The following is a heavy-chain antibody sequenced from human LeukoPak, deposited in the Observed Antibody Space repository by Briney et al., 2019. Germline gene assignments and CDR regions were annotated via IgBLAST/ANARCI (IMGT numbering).Heavy chain of an antibody. CDR1: KFTFTSYS. J-gene: IGHJ4*02. V-gene: IGHV3-21*01. CDR3: ASRHRYRSSSVEFDY. Sequence: GGSLRLSCAASKFTFTSYSMNWVRQAPGKGLEWVSSISSSSTYIYYADSVEGRFTISRDNTKNSLYLQMNSLRAEDTAVYYCASRHRYRSSSVEFDYWGQGTLVTVSS. CDR2: ISSSSTYI. D-gene: IGHD6-6*01.